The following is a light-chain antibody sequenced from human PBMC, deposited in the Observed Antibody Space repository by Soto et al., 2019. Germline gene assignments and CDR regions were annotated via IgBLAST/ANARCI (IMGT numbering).Light chain of an antibody. CDR1: QSTSIY. V-gene: IGKV3-11*01. Sequence: EVVLTKSPAALSLSTRERATLSCRASQSTSIYLAWYQQKPGQAPRLLIYDASSRAPGIPTRFRGSGSGTDFTLTISSLEPEDFAVYYCHQYASSPPFPFGPGTKADIK. CDR3: HQYASSPPFP. CDR2: DAS. J-gene: IGKJ3*01.